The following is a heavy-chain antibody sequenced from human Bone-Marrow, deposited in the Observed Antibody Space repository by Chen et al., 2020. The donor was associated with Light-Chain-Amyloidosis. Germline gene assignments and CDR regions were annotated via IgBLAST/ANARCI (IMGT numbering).Heavy chain of an antibody. CDR1: GFTFSNYP. CDR2: ARGGDGPT. CDR3: AKDRCTSISCSDFDY. D-gene: IGHD2-2*01. V-gene: IGHV3-23*04. J-gene: IGHJ4*02. Sequence: VQLVESGGGLVQPGGSRRLACVGSGFTFSNYPMTWVRQAPGKGLEWVSVARGGDGPTYYADSVRGRFTIYRDNSKNTLYLQMNSLRAEDTAVYYCAKDRCTSISCSDFDYWGQGTLVTVSS.